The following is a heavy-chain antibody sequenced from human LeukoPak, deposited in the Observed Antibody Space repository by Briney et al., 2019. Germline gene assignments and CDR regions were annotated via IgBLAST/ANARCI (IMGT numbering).Heavy chain of an antibody. V-gene: IGHV1-2*06. J-gene: IGHJ4*02. CDR2: INPNSGGT. D-gene: IGHD3-22*01. CDR1: GYTFTGYY. CDR3: ARVSSGGSSGYLFDY. Sequence: ASVKVSCKASGYTFTGYYMHWVRQAPGQGREWMGRINPNSGGTNYAQKFQGRVTMTRDTSISTAYMELSRLRSDDTAVYYCARVSSGGSSGYLFDYWGQGTLVTVSS.